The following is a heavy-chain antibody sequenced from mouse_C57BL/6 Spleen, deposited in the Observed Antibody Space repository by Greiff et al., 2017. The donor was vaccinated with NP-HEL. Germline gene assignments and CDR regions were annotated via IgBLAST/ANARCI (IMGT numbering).Heavy chain of an antibody. Sequence: QVQLQQSGAELVRPGASVTLSCKASGYTFTDYEMHWVKQTPVHGLEWIGAIDPETGGTAYNQKFKGKAILTADKSSSTAYMGLRSLTSEDSAVYYCTRRGLITTVEPSHYYAMDDWGQGTSVTVSS. J-gene: IGHJ4*01. CDR2: IDPETGGT. CDR1: GYTFTDYE. CDR3: TRRGLITTVEPSHYYAMDD. V-gene: IGHV1-15*01. D-gene: IGHD1-1*01.